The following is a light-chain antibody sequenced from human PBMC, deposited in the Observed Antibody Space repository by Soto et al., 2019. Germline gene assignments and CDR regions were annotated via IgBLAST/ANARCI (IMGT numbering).Light chain of an antibody. CDR2: RDN. Sequence: QAVVTQPPSVSGAPGQRVTISCAGSNSNIGAGYDVHWYQQLPGTAPKVLIERDNNRASGVPDRFSASKSGTSGSLAITGLQAEDEADYSCQSYDASLGGSVFGGGPKVTVL. J-gene: IGLJ3*02. CDR1: NSNIGAGYD. V-gene: IGLV1-40*01. CDR3: QSYDASLGGSV.